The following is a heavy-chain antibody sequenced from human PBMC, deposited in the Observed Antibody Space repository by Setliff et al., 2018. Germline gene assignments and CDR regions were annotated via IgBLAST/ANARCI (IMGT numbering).Heavy chain of an antibody. Sequence: SVKVSCKASGGTFNSYAISWVRQAPGQGLEWMGGIIPIFGSANYARKFQGRVTVTADESTSTAYMELRSLRSDDTAVYFCVREYSGGGLMWGQGTMVTVSS. V-gene: IGHV1-69*13. D-gene: IGHD6-19*01. CDR2: IIPIFGSA. J-gene: IGHJ3*01. CDR1: GGTFNSYA. CDR3: VREYSGGGLM.